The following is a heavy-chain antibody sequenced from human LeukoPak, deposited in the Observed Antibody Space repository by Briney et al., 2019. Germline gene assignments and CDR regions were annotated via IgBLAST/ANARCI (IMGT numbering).Heavy chain of an antibody. V-gene: IGHV4-61*01. J-gene: IGHJ4*02. CDR1: GGSISSSNYY. D-gene: IGHD6-13*01. Sequence: MASETLSLTCTVSGGSISSSNYYWSWIRQPPGKGLEWIGYIYYSGSTNYNPSLKSRVAISVDTSKNQFSLKLGSVTAADTAVYYCARGYISSSWHPYFDYWGQGTLVTVSS. CDR3: ARGYISSSWHPYFDY. CDR2: IYYSGST.